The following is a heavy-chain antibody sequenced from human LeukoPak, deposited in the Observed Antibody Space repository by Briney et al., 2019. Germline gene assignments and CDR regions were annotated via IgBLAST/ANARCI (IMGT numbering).Heavy chain of an antibody. CDR2: IYYSGST. D-gene: IGHD3/OR15-3a*01. CDR1: DDSFTSYY. CDR3: ARDRVFGHDWYFDL. Sequence: SETLSLTCTVSDDSFTSYYWSWIRQPPGKRLEWIGYIYYSGSTNYNPSLKSRVTISVDTSRSQFSLKLSSVTAADTAVHYCARDRVFGHDWYFDLWGRGTLVTVSS. V-gene: IGHV4-59*01. J-gene: IGHJ2*01.